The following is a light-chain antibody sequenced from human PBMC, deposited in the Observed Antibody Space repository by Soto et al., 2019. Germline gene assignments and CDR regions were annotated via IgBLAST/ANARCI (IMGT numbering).Light chain of an antibody. CDR3: SSYTRSSVWV. V-gene: IGLV2-14*01. Sequence: QSALAQPASVSGSPGQSITISCTGTISDVGGYNYVSWYQQHPGKAPKLMISEVSNRPSGVSNRFSGSKSGNTASLTISGLQAEDEADYYCSSYTRSSVWVFGGGTKVTVL. CDR1: ISDVGGYNY. CDR2: EVS. J-gene: IGLJ3*02.